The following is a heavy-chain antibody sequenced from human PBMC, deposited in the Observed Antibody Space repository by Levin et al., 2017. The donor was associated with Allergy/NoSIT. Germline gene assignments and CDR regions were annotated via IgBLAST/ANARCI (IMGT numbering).Heavy chain of an antibody. CDR2: IYYTGST. V-gene: IGHV4-39*01. Sequence: PSQTLSLTCTVSGGSITSRSFYWGWVRQPPGMGLEWIGSIYYTGSTYYNPSLKSRVTISTDTSKNHFSLRLSSVTAADTAVYYCARQVTDSSGWDRSGGYYYMDVWGKGTTVTVSS. CDR3: ARQVTDSSGWDRSGGYYYMDV. CDR1: GGSITSRSFY. D-gene: IGHD6-19*01. J-gene: IGHJ6*03.